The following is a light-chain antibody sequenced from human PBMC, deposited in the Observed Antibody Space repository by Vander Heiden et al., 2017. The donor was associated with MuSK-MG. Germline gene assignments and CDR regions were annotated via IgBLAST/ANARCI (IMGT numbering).Light chain of an antibody. J-gene: IGLJ3*02. V-gene: IGLV2-23*01. Sequence: QSALTQPASVSGSPGQASTISSTGTSSDVGSYNLVSWYQQHPGKAPKLMIYEGSKRPSGVSNRFSGSKSGNTASLTISGLQAEDEADYYCCSYAGSSTLVFGGGTKLTVL. CDR3: CSYAGSSTLV. CDR2: EGS. CDR1: SSDVGSYNL.